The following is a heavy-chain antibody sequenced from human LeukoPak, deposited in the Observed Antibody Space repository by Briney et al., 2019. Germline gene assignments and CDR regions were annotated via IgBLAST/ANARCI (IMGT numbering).Heavy chain of an antibody. CDR2: IIPIFGTA. Sequence: SVKVSCKASGYTFTSYYMHWVRQAPGQGLEWMGGIIPIFGTANYAQKFQGRVTITADKSTSTAYMELSSLRSEDTAVYYCARSMTTVTTYYYMDVWGKGTTVTVSS. D-gene: IGHD4-11*01. CDR1: GYTFTSYY. J-gene: IGHJ6*03. V-gene: IGHV1-69*06. CDR3: ARSMTTVTTYYYMDV.